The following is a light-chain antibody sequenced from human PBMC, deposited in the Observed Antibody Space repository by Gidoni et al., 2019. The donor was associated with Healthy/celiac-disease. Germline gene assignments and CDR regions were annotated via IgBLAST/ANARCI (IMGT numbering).Light chain of an antibody. CDR1: QCVSSY. Sequence: IVLTQSPATLSLSPGERATLSCRASQCVSSYLAWYQQKPGQAPRLLIYDASNWATGIPARFSGSGSGTDFTLTISSLEPEDFAVYYCQQRSNWPPIFTFGPGTKVDIK. CDR2: DAS. V-gene: IGKV3-11*01. CDR3: QQRSNWPPIFT. J-gene: IGKJ3*01.